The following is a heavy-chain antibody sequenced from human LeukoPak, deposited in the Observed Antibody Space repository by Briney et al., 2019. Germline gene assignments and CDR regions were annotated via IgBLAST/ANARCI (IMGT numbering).Heavy chain of an antibody. CDR3: ARDLSSSWYSLGH. CDR2: INWDGGAT. V-gene: IGHV3-20*04. D-gene: IGHD6-13*01. J-gene: IGHJ4*02. Sequence: PGGSLRLSCAASGSAFGDYGMNWVRQAPGKGLEWVAGINWDGGATGYVESVKGRFTISRDNAKRFLYLQMDSLRVEDTAFYYCARDLSSSWYSLGHWGQGTQVIVSS. CDR1: GSAFGDYG.